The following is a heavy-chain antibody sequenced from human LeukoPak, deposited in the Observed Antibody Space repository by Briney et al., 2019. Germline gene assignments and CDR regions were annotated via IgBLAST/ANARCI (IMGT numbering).Heavy chain of an antibody. CDR1: GFTVSSNY. Sequence: GGSLRLSCAASGFTVSSNYMSWVRQAPGKGLEWVSAISGSGGSTYYADSVKGRFTISRDNSKNTLYLQMNSLRAEDTAVYYCAKPLGPVPVDYFDYWGQGTLVTVSS. V-gene: IGHV3-23*01. D-gene: IGHD3-10*01. CDR2: ISGSGGST. CDR3: AKPLGPVPVDYFDY. J-gene: IGHJ4*02.